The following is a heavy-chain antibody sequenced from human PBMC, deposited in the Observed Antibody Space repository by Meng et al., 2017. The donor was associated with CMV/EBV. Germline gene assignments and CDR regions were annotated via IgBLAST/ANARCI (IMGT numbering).Heavy chain of an antibody. D-gene: IGHD3-3*01. CDR3: ARGSWDYDFLSGQNGDY. CDR2: SSSSSSTI. V-gene: IGHV3-48*04. CDR1: GFTFSSYS. Sequence: GESLKISCAASGFTFSSYSMNWVRHAPGKGLGWVSYSSSSSSTIYYADSVKGRFTISRDNAKNALYLQMNSLRAEDTAVYYCARGSWDYDFLSGQNGDYWGQGTLVTVSS. J-gene: IGHJ4*02.